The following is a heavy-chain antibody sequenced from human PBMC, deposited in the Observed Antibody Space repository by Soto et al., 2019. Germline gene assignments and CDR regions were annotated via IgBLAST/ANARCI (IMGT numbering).Heavy chain of an antibody. CDR1: GGSISSGGYS. D-gene: IGHD3-16*01. J-gene: IGHJ4*02. CDR3: ARGSPNYDYVWGSRPSYYFDY. CDR2: IYHSGST. V-gene: IGHV4-30-2*01. Sequence: SETLSLTCAVSGGSISSGGYSWSWIRQPPGKGLEWIGYIYHSGSTYYNPSLKSRVTISVDRSNNQFSLKLSSVTAADTAVYYWARGSPNYDYVWGSRPSYYFDYWGQGTLVTVSS.